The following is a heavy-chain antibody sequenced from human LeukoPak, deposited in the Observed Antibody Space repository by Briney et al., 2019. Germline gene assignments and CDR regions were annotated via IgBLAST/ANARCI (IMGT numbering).Heavy chain of an antibody. D-gene: IGHD6-6*01. Sequence: ASVKVSCKASGGTFSSYAISWVRQAPGQGLEWMGGIIPIFGTANYAQKVQVRVTITADESTSTAYMELSSLRSEDTAVYYCARDPGVAARGSVYYYGMAVWGQGTTVTVSS. J-gene: IGHJ6*02. CDR1: GGTFSSYA. V-gene: IGHV1-69*13. CDR3: ARDPGVAARGSVYYYGMAV. CDR2: IIPIFGTA.